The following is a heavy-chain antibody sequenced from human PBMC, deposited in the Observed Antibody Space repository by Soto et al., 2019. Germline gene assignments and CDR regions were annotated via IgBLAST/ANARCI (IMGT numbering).Heavy chain of an antibody. CDR1: GDSIRSGNHY. CDR3: ARDQKRWLQFDI. V-gene: IGHV4-30-4*01. Sequence: PSETLSLTCTVSGDSIRSGNHYWSWIRQPPGKGLEWIGYIYYSGSTYYSPSLKSRVTISVDTSKNQFSLKLNSVTAADTAVYYCARDQKRWLQFDIWGQGTMVTVS. J-gene: IGHJ3*02. D-gene: IGHD5-12*01. CDR2: IYYSGST.